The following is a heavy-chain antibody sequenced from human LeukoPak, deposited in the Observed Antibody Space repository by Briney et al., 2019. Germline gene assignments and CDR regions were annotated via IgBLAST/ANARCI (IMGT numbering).Heavy chain of an antibody. J-gene: IGHJ4*02. CDR1: GFTFSSYA. V-gene: IGHV3-23*01. Sequence: GGSLRLSCAASGFTFSSYAMSWVRQAPGKGLEWVSAISGSGGSTYYADSVKGRFTISRDNSKNTLFLQMNSLRAEDTALYYWGKGYGTTGYFDSKGQGTLGTGPS. CDR2: ISGSGGST. CDR3: GKGYGTTGYFDS. D-gene: IGHD1/OR15-1a*01.